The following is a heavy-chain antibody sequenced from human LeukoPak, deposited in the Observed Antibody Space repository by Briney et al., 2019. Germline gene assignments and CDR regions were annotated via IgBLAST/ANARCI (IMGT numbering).Heavy chain of an antibody. Sequence: GASVKASCKASGYTFTSYGISWVRQAPGQGLEWMGWISAYNGNTNYAQKLQGRVTMTTDTSTSTAYMELRSLRSDDTAVYYCARWGGSGWYESIFDYWGQGTLVTVSS. D-gene: IGHD6-19*01. CDR3: ARWGGSGWYESIFDY. J-gene: IGHJ4*02. CDR2: ISAYNGNT. CDR1: GYTFTSYG. V-gene: IGHV1-18*01.